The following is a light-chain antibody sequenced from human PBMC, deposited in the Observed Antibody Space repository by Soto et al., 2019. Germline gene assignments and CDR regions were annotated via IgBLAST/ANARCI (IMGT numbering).Light chain of an antibody. J-gene: IGKJ1*01. V-gene: IGKV3-15*01. CDR2: GAS. CDR1: QSVSSN. CDR3: QQYNNSPNT. Sequence: MTQSPSSLSVFQGDRATLSCRASQSVSSNLAWYQQKPGQAPRLLIYGASTRATGIPARFSGSGSGTEFTLTISSLQSEDFAVYYCQQYNNSPNTFGQGTKVDIK.